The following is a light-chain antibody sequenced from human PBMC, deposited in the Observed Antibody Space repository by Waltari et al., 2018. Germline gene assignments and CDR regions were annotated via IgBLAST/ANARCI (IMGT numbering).Light chain of an antibody. CDR3: QSYDRSLGGQFV. CDR2: DPT. V-gene: IGLV1-40*01. CDR1: TSTIGAGYP. Sequence: QSVLTQPPSVSGAPGQRVTISCTGSTSTIGAGYPVHWYQQLPGTAPKLLIYDPTNRPSGVPDRFSGSKSGTSASLAITGLQAEDEADYFCQSYDRSLGGQFVFGTGTKVTV. J-gene: IGLJ1*01.